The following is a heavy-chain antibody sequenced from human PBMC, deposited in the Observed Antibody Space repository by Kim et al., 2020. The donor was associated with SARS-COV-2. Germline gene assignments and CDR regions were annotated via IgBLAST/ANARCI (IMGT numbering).Heavy chain of an antibody. CDR3: ARSFPKYDILTGSPFDY. D-gene: IGHD3-9*01. J-gene: IGHJ4*02. Sequence: SVKVSCKASGGTFSSYAISWVRQAPGQGLEWMGGIIPIFGTANYAQKFQGRVTITADESTSTAYMELSSLRSEDTAVYYCARSFPKYDILTGSPFDYWGQGTLVTVSS. CDR1: GGTFSSYA. CDR2: IIPIFGTA. V-gene: IGHV1-69*13.